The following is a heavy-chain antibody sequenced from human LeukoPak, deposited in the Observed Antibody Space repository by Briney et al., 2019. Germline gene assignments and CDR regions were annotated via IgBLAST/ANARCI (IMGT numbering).Heavy chain of an antibody. CDR2: IWFDGSNI. Sequence: PGGSLRLSCAASGFSFSRYGMHWVRQSPGKGLEWVAVIWFDGSNIYYAGSVKGRFTISRDNSKSTLFLHMNSLRAEDTAVYYCARGPENTVTTDAFDIWGQGTMVTVSS. J-gene: IGHJ3*02. V-gene: IGHV3-33*01. CDR1: GFSFSRYG. D-gene: IGHD4-17*01. CDR3: ARGPENTVTTDAFDI.